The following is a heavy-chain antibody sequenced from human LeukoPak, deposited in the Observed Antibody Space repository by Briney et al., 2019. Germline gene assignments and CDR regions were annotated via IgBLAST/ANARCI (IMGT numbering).Heavy chain of an antibody. J-gene: IGHJ4*02. CDR2: IYTSGST. D-gene: IGHD5-12*01. CDR3: ARDGYSGYDSPDYFDY. Sequence: TSETLSLTCTVSGGSISSYYWSWIRQPAGKGREWIGRIYTSGSTNYNPSLKSRVTMSVDTSKNQFSLKLSSVTAADTAVYYCARDGYSGYDSPDYFDYWGQGTLVTVSS. CDR1: GGSISSYY. V-gene: IGHV4-4*07.